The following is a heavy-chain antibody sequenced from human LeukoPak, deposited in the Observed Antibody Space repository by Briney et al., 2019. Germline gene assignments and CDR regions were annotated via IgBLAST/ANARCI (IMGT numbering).Heavy chain of an antibody. Sequence: GGSLRLSCAASGFTFSSYDMHWVRQAAGKGLEWVSAIGTAGDTYYPGSVKGRFTISRDNSKNTLYLQMNSLRAEDTAVYYCASLYRDYWGQGTLVTVSS. V-gene: IGHV3-13*01. CDR2: IGTAGDT. D-gene: IGHD5/OR15-5a*01. J-gene: IGHJ4*02. CDR1: GFTFSSYD. CDR3: ASLYRDY.